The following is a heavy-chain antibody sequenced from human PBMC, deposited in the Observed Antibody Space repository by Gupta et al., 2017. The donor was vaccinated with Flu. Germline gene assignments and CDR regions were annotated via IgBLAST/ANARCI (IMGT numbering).Heavy chain of an antibody. CDR3: ARVSHYGDYYFDY. V-gene: IGHV4-59*01. J-gene: IGHJ4*02. CDR1: GGSISSYY. Sequence: QVQLQESGPGLVKPSETLSLTCTVSGGSISSYYWSWIRQPPGKGLEWIGYIYYSGSTNYNPSLKSRVTISVDTSKNQFSLKLSSVTAADTAVYYCARVSHYGDYYFDYWGQGTLVTVSS. D-gene: IGHD4-17*01. CDR2: IYYSGST.